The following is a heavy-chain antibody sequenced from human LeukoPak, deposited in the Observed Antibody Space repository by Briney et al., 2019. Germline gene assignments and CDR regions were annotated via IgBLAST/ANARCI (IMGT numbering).Heavy chain of an antibody. J-gene: IGHJ4*02. CDR3: AKNWDYYDSSGPIDH. CDR1: GFTFSAYS. CDR2: IGASVLKT. Sequence: GGSLRLSCAASGFTFSAYSMCWVRQAPRKGHGRVSRIGASVLKTYSVATVKGRLTISGDKSNNAVNLQLYSLKVDDRAVYYCAKNWDYYDSSGPIDHWGQGALVTVSS. V-gene: IGHV3-23*01. D-gene: IGHD3-22*01.